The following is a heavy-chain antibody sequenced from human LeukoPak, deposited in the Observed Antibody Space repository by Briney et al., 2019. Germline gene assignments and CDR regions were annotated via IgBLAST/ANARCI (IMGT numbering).Heavy chain of an antibody. J-gene: IGHJ4*02. Sequence: SETLSLTCTVSGGSISSYYWSWIRQPPGKGLEWIGYIYYSGSTNYNPSLKSRVTTSVDTSKNQFSLKLSSVPAADTAVYYCARHWSSFDYWGQGTLVTVSS. D-gene: IGHD1-26*01. CDR3: ARHWSSFDY. CDR2: IYYSGST. V-gene: IGHV4-59*08. CDR1: GGSISSYY.